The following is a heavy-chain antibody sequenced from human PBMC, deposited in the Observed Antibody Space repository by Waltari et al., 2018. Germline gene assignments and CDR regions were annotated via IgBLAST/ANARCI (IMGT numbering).Heavy chain of an antibody. J-gene: IGHJ4*02. V-gene: IGHV3-23*01. CDR1: RFTFSSYA. CDR2: ISASAGST. Sequence: EVQLLESGGGLVQPGESLRLSCAASRFTFSSYAMTWVRQAPGKGLEWVSVISASAGSTYYADSVRGRFTSSRDNSKNTLYLHMNSLRAEDTAVYYCAKDPGATVVTPYYFDYWGQGTLVTVSS. D-gene: IGHD2-15*01. CDR3: AKDPGATVVTPYYFDY.